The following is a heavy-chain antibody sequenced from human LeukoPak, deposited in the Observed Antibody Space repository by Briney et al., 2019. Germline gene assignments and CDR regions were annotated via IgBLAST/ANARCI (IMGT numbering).Heavy chain of an antibody. V-gene: IGHV3-7*01. CDR1: GFTFSSYW. Sequence: GGSLRLSCAASGFTFSSYWMSWVRQAPGKGLEWVANIKQDGSEKYYADSVKGRFTISRDNSKNTLYLQMNSLRAEDTAVYYCAKDRHYGSEPRVFDYWGQGTLVTVSS. CDR3: AKDRHYGSEPRVFDY. J-gene: IGHJ4*02. CDR2: IKQDGSEK. D-gene: IGHD3-10*01.